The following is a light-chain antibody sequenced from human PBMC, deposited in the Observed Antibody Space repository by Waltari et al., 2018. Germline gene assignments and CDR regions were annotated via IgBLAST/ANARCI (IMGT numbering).Light chain of an antibody. CDR3: MEAQQTPGT. Sequence: DIVMTQSPLSLPVTPGEPASISCRSSQSLLHRNGYNSLEWYLQKPGQSPQLLIYMGSNRASGVPDRFSGSGSGTDFTLKISRVEAEDVGVYYCMEAQQTPGTFGGGTKVEIK. J-gene: IGKJ4*01. CDR1: QSLLHRNGYNS. V-gene: IGKV2-28*01. CDR2: MGS.